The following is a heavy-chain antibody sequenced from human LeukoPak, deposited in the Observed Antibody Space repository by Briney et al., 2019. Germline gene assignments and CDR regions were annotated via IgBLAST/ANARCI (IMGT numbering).Heavy chain of an antibody. Sequence: ASVRVSCKASGYTFTGYYMHWVRQAPGQGLEWMGWINPNSGGTNYAQKFQGRVTMTRDTSISTAYMELSRLRPDDTAVYYCARDSGYCSSTSCYANYYFDYWGQGTLVTVSS. CDR3: ARDSGYCSSTSCYANYYFDY. J-gene: IGHJ4*02. V-gene: IGHV1-2*02. CDR2: INPNSGGT. CDR1: GYTFTGYY. D-gene: IGHD2-2*01.